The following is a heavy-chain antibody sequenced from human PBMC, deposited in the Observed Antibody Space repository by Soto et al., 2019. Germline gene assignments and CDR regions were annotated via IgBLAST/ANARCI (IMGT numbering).Heavy chain of an antibody. Sequence: GGSLRLSCAASGFTFSSYSMNWVRQAPGKGLEWVSSISSSSSYIYYADSVKGRFTISRDNAKNSLYLQMNSLRAEDTTVYYCARARTHCSGGSCYGVPDYWGQGTLVTVSS. V-gene: IGHV3-21*01. CDR3: ARARTHCSGGSCYGVPDY. J-gene: IGHJ4*02. CDR2: ISSSSSYI. CDR1: GFTFSSYS. D-gene: IGHD2-15*01.